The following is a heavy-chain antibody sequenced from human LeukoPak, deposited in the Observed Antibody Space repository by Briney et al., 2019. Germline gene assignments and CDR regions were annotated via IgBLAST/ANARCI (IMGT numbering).Heavy chain of an antibody. J-gene: IGHJ6*02. CDR3: ARDSSGWYGPYYYYYGMDV. Sequence: GGSLRLSCAASGFTVSSNYMSWVRQAPGKGLEWVSVIYSGGSTYYADSVEGRFTISRDNSKNTLYLQMNSLRVEDTAVYYCARDSSGWYGPYYYYYGMDVWGQGTTVTVSS. D-gene: IGHD6-19*01. V-gene: IGHV3-66*01. CDR1: GFTVSSNY. CDR2: IYSGGST.